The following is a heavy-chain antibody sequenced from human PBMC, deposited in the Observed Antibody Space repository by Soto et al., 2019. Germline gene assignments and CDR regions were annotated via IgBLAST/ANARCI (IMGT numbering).Heavy chain of an antibody. D-gene: IGHD2-8*01. CDR2: IYYSGRT. V-gene: IGHV4-39*01. CDR3: ASVLLSYYYYMDV. CDR1: GGSISSSSYY. Sequence: SETLSLTCTVSGGSISSSSYYWGWIRQPPGKGLEWIGSIYYSGRTYYNPSLKSRVTISVDTSKNQFSLKLSSVTAADTAVYYCASVLLSYYYYMDVWGKGTTVTVSS. J-gene: IGHJ6*03.